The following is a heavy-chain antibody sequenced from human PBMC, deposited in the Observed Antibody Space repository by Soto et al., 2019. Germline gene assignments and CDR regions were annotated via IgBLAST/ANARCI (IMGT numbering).Heavy chain of an antibody. CDR1: GYTFTSYD. D-gene: IGHD4-17*01. CDR3: ARYPHEYGDHGYYYYYGMDV. CDR2: MNPNSGNT. V-gene: IGHV1-8*01. J-gene: IGHJ6*02. Sequence: QVQLVQSGAEVKKPGASVKVSCKASGYTFTSYDINWVRQATGQGLEWMGWMNPNSGNTGYAQKFQGRVTMTRNTSIGTAYMELSSLGSEETAVYYCARYPHEYGDHGYYYYYGMDVWGQGTTVTVSS.